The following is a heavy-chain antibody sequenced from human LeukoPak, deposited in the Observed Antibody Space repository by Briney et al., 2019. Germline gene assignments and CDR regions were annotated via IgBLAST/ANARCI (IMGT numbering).Heavy chain of an antibody. CDR1: GFTFSSYT. CDR2: ISGSGGST. Sequence: GGSLRLSCAASGFTFSSYTMNWVRQAPGKGLEWVSAISGSGGSTYYADSVKGRFTISRDNSKNTLYLQMNSLRAEDTAVYYCAKDSSDYYGSGSYFDYWGQGTLVTVSS. CDR3: AKDSSDYYGSGSYFDY. J-gene: IGHJ4*02. V-gene: IGHV3-23*01. D-gene: IGHD3-10*01.